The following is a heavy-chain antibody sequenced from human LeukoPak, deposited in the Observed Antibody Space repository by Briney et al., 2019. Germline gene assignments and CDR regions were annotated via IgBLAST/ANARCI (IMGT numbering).Heavy chain of an antibody. CDR1: GGSFSSYA. CDR3: ARETYCSGGSCYHRATEFDY. V-gene: IGHV1-69*10. CDR2: IVPIPGIA. D-gene: IGHD2-15*01. J-gene: IGHJ4*02. Sequence: SVKVFCKASGGSFSSYAISWLRQAPGQGLEWMGGIVPIPGIANYAQKFQGRVTITADKSTSTAYMELSSLRSEDTAVYYCARETYCSGGSCYHRATEFDYWGQGTLVTVSS.